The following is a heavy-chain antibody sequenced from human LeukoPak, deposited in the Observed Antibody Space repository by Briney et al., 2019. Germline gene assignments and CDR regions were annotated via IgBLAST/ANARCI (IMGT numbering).Heavy chain of an antibody. CDR2: TSGSGGST. J-gene: IGHJ4*02. V-gene: IGHV3-23*01. CDR3: AKVGRSGYYFDY. CDR1: GFTFSSYA. D-gene: IGHD3-3*01. Sequence: GGSLRLSCAASGFTFSSYAMSWVRQAPGKGLEWVSATSGSGGSTYYADSVKGRYTISRDNSKNTLYLQMNSLRAEDTAVYYCAKVGRSGYYFDYWGQGTLVTVSS.